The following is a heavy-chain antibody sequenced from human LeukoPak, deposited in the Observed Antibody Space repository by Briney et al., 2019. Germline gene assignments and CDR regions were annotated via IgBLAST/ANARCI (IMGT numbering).Heavy chain of an antibody. D-gene: IGHD6-13*01. CDR2: INPSGGST. CDR3: AREMYGRSCLAL. V-gene: IGHV1-46*01. CDR1: GYTFTSYY. J-gene: IGHJ4*02. Sequence: SAKVSCKASGYTFTSYYMHWVRQAPGQGLEWMGIINPSGGSTSYAQKFQGRVTMTRGMPTSTVYMELSSLRSEDTAVYYCAREMYGRSCLALWGQGTLVTVSS.